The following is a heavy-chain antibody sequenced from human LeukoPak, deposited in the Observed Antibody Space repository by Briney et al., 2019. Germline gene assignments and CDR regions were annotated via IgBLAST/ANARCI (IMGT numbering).Heavy chain of an antibody. J-gene: IGHJ4*02. CDR1: GGSVSSGSYY. D-gene: IGHD3-22*01. V-gene: IGHV4-61*01. Sequence: SETLSLTCTVSGGSVSSGSYYWSWIRQPPGKGLEWIGHIYYSGSTNYNPSLKSRVTISVDTSKNQFSLKLSSVTAADTAVYFCARVNYYDSSGYYKSFDYWGQGTLVTVSS. CDR3: ARVNYYDSSGYYKSFDY. CDR2: IYYSGST.